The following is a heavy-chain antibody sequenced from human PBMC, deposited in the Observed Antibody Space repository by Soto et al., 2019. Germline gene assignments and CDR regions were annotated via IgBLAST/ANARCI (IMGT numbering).Heavy chain of an antibody. V-gene: IGHV4-59*01. CDR3: ASEIGAAGWFDP. Sequence: QVQLQESGPGLVKPSETLSLTCTVSGGSISSYYWSWIRQPPGKGLEWIGNIYYSGSTNYNPSLKRRVTISVDTSKNQFSLKLSSVTAADTAVYYCASEIGAAGWFDPWGQGTLVTVSS. D-gene: IGHD3-22*01. CDR2: IYYSGST. J-gene: IGHJ5*02. CDR1: GGSISSYY.